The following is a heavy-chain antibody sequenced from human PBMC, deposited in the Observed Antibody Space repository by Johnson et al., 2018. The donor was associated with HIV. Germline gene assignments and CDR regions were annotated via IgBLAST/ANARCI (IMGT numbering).Heavy chain of an antibody. Sequence: VQLVESGGGLVQPGESLRLSCVVSGFTFGTYWMTWVRQAPGNGLEWVATIKLDGSDKYYLDSVKGRFTISRDNGRNSLYLQMNSLRAEDTAVYYCARKGYAFDIWGQGTKVTVSS. CDR2: IKLDGSDK. J-gene: IGHJ3*02. CDR3: ARKGYAFDI. V-gene: IGHV3-7*03. CDR1: GFTFGTYW.